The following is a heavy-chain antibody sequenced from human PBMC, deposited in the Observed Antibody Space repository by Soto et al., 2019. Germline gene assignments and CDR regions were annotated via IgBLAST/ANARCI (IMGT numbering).Heavy chain of an antibody. V-gene: IGHV3-11*01. CDR1: GFKFSDYY. Sequence: VQLLESGGGLVQPGGSLRLSCAASGFKFSDYYMTWIRQAPGKGLEWVSYISSSGTGIYYPDSVKGRFTISRDNAKNSLYLQMNSLRAEDTAVYYCARAYSDAFDIWGQGTMVTVSS. CDR2: ISSSGTGI. CDR3: ARAYSDAFDI. D-gene: IGHD2-15*01. J-gene: IGHJ3*02.